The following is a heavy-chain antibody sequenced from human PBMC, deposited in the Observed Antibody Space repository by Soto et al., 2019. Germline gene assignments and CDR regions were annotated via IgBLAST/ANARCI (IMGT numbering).Heavy chain of an antibody. CDR2: ISAYNGNT. V-gene: IGHV1-18*01. D-gene: IGHD2-15*01. CDR3: ARAQLGYCSGGSCSPGDY. J-gene: IGHJ4*02. CDR1: GYTFTSYG. Sequence: QVQLVQSGAEVKKPGASVKVSCKASGYTFTSYGISWVRQAPGQGLEWMGWISAYNGNTNYAQKLQGRVTMTTDTSTRTAYMELRSLRSDDTAVYYCARAQLGYCSGGSCSPGDYWGQGTLVTVSS.